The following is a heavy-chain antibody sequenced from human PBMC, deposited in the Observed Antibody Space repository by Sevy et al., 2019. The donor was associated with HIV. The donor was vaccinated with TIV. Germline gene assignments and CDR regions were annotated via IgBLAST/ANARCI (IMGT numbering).Heavy chain of an antibody. Sequence: SETLSLTCTVSGGSISSYYWSWIRQPPGKGLEWIGYIDYSGSTNYNPSLKSRVTISVDTSKNQYSLKLSFVTAADTAVYYCARDRCSSTSCRRGWFDPWGQGTLVTVSS. CDR1: GGSISSYY. D-gene: IGHD2-2*01. J-gene: IGHJ5*02. V-gene: IGHV4-59*01. CDR3: ARDRCSSTSCRRGWFDP. CDR2: IDYSGST.